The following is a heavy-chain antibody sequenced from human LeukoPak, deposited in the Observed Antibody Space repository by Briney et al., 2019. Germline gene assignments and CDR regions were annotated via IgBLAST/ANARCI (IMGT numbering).Heavy chain of an antibody. Sequence: ASVKVSCKASGYTFTNYAISWVRQAPGQGLEWMGWISAYNGNTNYAQNLQGRVTMTTDTSTSTAYMELSSLRSEDTAVYYCAVTSIAVAGTKYWGQGTLVTVSS. J-gene: IGHJ4*02. V-gene: IGHV1-18*01. CDR1: GYTFTNYA. CDR3: AVTSIAVAGTKY. CDR2: ISAYNGNT. D-gene: IGHD6-19*01.